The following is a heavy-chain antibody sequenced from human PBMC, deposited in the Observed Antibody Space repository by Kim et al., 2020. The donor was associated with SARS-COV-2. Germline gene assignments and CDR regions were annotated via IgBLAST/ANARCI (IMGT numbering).Heavy chain of an antibody. J-gene: IGHJ4*02. D-gene: IGHD4-17*01. V-gene: IGHV3-43*02. Sequence: GGSLRLSCAASGFTFDDYAMHWVRQAPGKGLEWVSFISGDGGSTYYADYVKGRFTISRDNSKNSLYLQMNSLRTEDTALYYCAKDLATVTRGYFDYWGQGTLVTVSS. CDR2: ISGDGGST. CDR3: AKDLATVTRGYFDY. CDR1: GFTFDDYA.